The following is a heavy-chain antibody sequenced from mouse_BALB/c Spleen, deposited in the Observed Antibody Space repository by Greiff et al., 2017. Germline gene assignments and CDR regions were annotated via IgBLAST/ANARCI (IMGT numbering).Heavy chain of an antibody. D-gene: IGHD2-2*01. CDR1: GYTFTSYT. CDR2: INPSSGYT. CDR3: ARGVTTAPGFAY. V-gene: IGHV1-4*01. J-gene: IGHJ3*01. Sequence: VQLQQSGAELARPGASVKMSCKASGYTFTSYTMYWVKQRPGQGLEWIGYINPSSGYTNYNQKFKDKATLTADKSSSTAYMQLSSLTSEDSAVYYCARGVTTAPGFAYWGQGTLVTVSA.